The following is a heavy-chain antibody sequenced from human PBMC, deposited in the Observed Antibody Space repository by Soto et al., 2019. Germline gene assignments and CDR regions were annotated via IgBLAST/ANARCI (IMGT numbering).Heavy chain of an antibody. CDR1: HGSFSGXY. V-gene: IGHV4-34*01. CDR2: INHSGST. J-gene: IGHJ6*02. CDR3: ARGCKWPSYYYGMDV. Sequence: LXLXCAVYHGSFSGXYWSWIPHPPGKGLEWIGEINHSGSTNYNPSLKSRVTVSVDTSKNQFSLKLSSVTAEDTAVYYCARGCKWPSYYYGMDVWGQGTTVTVS. D-gene: IGHD5-12*01.